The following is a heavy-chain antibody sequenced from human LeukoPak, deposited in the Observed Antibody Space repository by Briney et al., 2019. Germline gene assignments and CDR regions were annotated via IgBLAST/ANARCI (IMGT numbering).Heavy chain of an antibody. D-gene: IGHD3-16*01. CDR3: ARDESFASGLLDY. CDR2: INPNSGGT. J-gene: IGHJ4*02. Sequence: ASVKVSCKASGYTFTGYYMHWVRQAPGQGLEWMGWINPNSGGTNYAQKFQGRVTMTRDTSISTAYMELSGLRSDDTAVYYCARDESFASGLLDYWGQGTLVTVSS. V-gene: IGHV1-2*02. CDR1: GYTFTGYY.